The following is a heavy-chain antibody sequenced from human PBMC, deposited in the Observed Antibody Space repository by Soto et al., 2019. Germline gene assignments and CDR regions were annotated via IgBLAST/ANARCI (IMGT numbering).Heavy chain of an antibody. D-gene: IGHD3-10*01. Sequence: ASVKVSCKASGYSFSDFAVHWVRQAPGQRPEWMGWINAGNGKTKYSQKFQGRFTIVRDTSASTVYMDLSSLTSEDAAVYYCARDGGWYYGSGSYYTYYYGMDVWGQGTTVTVSS. J-gene: IGHJ6*02. CDR3: ARDGGWYYGSGSYYTYYYGMDV. CDR2: INAGNGKT. V-gene: IGHV1-3*01. CDR1: GYSFSDFA.